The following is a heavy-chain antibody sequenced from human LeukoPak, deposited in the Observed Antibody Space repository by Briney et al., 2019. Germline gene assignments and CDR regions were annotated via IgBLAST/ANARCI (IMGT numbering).Heavy chain of an antibody. CDR2: ISSSGSTI. CDR1: GFTFSDYY. CDR3: VKGRYGPFNRDYFEN. Sequence: PGGSLRLSCAASGFTFSDYYMSWIRQAPGKGLEWVSYISSSGSTIYYADSVKGRFTISRDNAKNSLYLQMNSLRAEDTAVYYCVKGRYGPFNRDYFENWGQGALVIVSS. J-gene: IGHJ4*02. V-gene: IGHV3-11*04. D-gene: IGHD3-10*01.